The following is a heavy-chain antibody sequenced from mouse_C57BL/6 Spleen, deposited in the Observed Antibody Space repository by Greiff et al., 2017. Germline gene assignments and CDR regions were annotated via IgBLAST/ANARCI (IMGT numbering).Heavy chain of an antibody. CDR3: ARDGYALWYFDV. CDR2: ISYDGSN. CDR1: GYSITSGYY. V-gene: IGHV3-6*01. Sequence: VQLQQSGPGLVKPSQSLSLTCSVTGYSITSGYYWNWIRQFPGNKLEWMGYISYDGSNNYNPSLKNRISITRDTSKNQFFLKLNSVTTEDTATYYCARDGYALWYFDVWGTGTTVTVSS. J-gene: IGHJ1*03. D-gene: IGHD2-2*01.